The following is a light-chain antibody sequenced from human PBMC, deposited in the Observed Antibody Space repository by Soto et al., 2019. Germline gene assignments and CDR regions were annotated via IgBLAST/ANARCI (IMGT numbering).Light chain of an antibody. J-gene: IGKJ1*01. CDR2: AAS. Sequence: EIEVTLTPSTLSGSVGDRVTITCRASQTISSWLAWYQQKPGKAPKLLIYAASSLQSGVPSRFSGSGSGTEFTLTISSLQPDDFIPYNSPVSTCYPWRFGHRSK. V-gene: IGKV1-5*01. CDR3: PVSTCYPWR. CDR1: QTISSW.